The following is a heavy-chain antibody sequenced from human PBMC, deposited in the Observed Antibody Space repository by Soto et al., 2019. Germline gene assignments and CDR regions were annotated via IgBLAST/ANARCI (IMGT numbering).Heavy chain of an antibody. J-gene: IGHJ4*02. CDR3: AKEHTIGILWGFFDS. D-gene: IGHD2-8*01. Sequence: LRLSCAASGFTFNNYAMSWVRQAPGKGLQWVSVITDSGGITYYADSVKGRFTISRDNSKNTVFLQMNSLRAEDTAVYYCAKEHTIGILWGFFDSWGQGTQVTVSS. V-gene: IGHV3-23*01. CDR2: ITDSGGIT. CDR1: GFTFNNYA.